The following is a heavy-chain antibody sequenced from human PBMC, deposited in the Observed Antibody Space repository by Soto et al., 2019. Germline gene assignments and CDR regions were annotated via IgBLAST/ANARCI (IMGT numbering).Heavy chain of an antibody. D-gene: IGHD5-12*01. CDR1: GFSLANFP. CDR2: ISPRGDNI. Sequence: GGSLRLSCVASGFSLANFPMNWVRQTPGKGLEWISYISPRGDNIYYADSVKGRFTISRDNARNSLFLQMNSLRAEDTAVYYCARDPNLLIVPTIGSQGDFWGQGTLVTVSS. J-gene: IGHJ4*02. V-gene: IGHV3-48*01. CDR3: ARDPNLLIVPTIGSQGDF.